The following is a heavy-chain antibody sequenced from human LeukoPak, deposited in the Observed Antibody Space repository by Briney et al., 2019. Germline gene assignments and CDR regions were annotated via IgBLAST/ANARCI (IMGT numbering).Heavy chain of an antibody. CDR3: ARDFWSGYPSPYGMDV. Sequence: GASVKVSCKASGYTFTSYGISWVRQAPGQGLEWMGRIIPILGIANYAQKFQGRVTITADKSTSTAYMELSSLRSEDTVVYYCARDFWSGYPSPYGMDVWGQGTTVTVSS. D-gene: IGHD3-3*01. V-gene: IGHV1-69*04. CDR2: IIPILGIA. CDR1: GYTFTSYG. J-gene: IGHJ6*02.